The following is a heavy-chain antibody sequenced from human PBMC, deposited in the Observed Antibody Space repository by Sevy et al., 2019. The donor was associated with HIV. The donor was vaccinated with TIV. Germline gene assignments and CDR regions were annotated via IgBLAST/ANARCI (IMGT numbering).Heavy chain of an antibody. CDR2: MYYTGNT. D-gene: IGHD5-12*01. V-gene: IGHV4-39*01. J-gene: IGHJ4*02. Sequence: SETLSLTCTVSGGSISSSNYYWGWIRQPPGKGLEGIGSMYYTGNTYSNPSLKSRVTISVDTSRNHFSLSLTFMTAAEPAVYYCVRQIVRDGYDYWGQGTLVTVSS. CDR1: GGSISSSNYY. CDR3: VRQIVRDGYDY.